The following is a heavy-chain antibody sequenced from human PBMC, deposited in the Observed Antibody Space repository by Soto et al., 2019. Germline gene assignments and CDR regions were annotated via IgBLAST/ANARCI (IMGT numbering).Heavy chain of an antibody. V-gene: IGHV3-21*01. CDR1: GFNFNSYT. Sequence: GGSLRLSCAASGFNFNSYTINWVRQAPGKRLEWLSSISSSGYIFSTDSVRGRFTISRDNAKNSVYLQINSLRAEDTAVYFCARDCSGGSCYPGMDVRGKGT. J-gene: IGHJ6*04. CDR2: ISSSGYI. D-gene: IGHD2-15*01. CDR3: ARDCSGGSCYPGMDV.